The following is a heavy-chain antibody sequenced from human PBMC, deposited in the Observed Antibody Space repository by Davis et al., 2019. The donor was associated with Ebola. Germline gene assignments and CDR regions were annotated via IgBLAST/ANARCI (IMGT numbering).Heavy chain of an antibody. D-gene: IGHD6-13*01. J-gene: IGHJ4*02. V-gene: IGHV5-51*01. CDR2: IYPGDSDT. Sequence: GESLKISCKGSGYSFTSYWIGWVRQMPGKGLEWMGIIYPGDSDTRYSPSFQGQVPISVDRPISTAYLQWGSLKASDTAMYYCASSTIPKYIAAGFDYWGQGTLVTVSS. CDR3: ASSTIPKYIAAGFDY. CDR1: GYSFTSYW.